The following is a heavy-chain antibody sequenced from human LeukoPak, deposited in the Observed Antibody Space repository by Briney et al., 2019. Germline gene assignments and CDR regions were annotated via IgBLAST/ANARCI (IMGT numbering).Heavy chain of an antibody. V-gene: IGHV1-18*01. D-gene: IGHD5-12*01. CDR1: GYTFSSYG. CDR2: ISAYNGNT. J-gene: IGHJ4*02. Sequence: ASVKVSCKASGYTFSSYGISWVRQAPGQGLEWMGWISAYNGNTNFAQEFQGRVTMTTDTSTRTASMELRSLRSDDTAVYYCARDQGIYNHRIIDSWGQGTLVTVSS. CDR3: ARDQGIYNHRIIDS.